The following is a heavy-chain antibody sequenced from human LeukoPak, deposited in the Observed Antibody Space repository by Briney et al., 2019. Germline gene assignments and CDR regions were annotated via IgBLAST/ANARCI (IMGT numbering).Heavy chain of an antibody. CDR1: GFTFSSYS. CDR3: AKDLSPGVY. V-gene: IGHV3-23*01. J-gene: IGHJ4*02. D-gene: IGHD2-8*01. Sequence: GGSLRLSCAASGFTFSSYSMSWVRQAPGKGLEWISAISGSDGSTYYADSVKGRFTISRDNSKNTLYLQMSSLRAEDKAVYYCAKDLSPGVYWGQGTLVTVS. CDR2: ISGSDGST.